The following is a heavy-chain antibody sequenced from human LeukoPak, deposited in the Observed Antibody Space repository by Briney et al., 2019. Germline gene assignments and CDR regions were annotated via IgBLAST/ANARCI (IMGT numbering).Heavy chain of an antibody. V-gene: IGHV4-59*08. D-gene: IGHD2-15*01. Sequence: SETLSLTCTVSGGSISSYYWSWIRQPPGKGLEWIGYIYYSGSTNYNPSLKGRVTISVDTSKNQFSLKLSSVTAADTAVYYCARQGYCSGGSCRAYYYYYGMDVWGQGTTVTVSS. CDR3: ARQGYCSGGSCRAYYYYYGMDV. CDR1: GGSISSYY. CDR2: IYYSGST. J-gene: IGHJ6*02.